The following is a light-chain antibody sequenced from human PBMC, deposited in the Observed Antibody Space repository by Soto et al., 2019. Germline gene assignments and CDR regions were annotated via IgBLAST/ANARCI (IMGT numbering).Light chain of an antibody. Sequence: DFQMTQSPSTLSASVGDRVTITFRASQSVGTWLAWYQQKPGKAPKVLIYDASSLESGVPSRFSGSRSGTDFSLTITSLQPDDFATYYCQQYGSHWETFGQGTKVDIK. CDR2: DAS. CDR1: QSVGTW. CDR3: QQYGSHWET. V-gene: IGKV1-5*01. J-gene: IGKJ1*01.